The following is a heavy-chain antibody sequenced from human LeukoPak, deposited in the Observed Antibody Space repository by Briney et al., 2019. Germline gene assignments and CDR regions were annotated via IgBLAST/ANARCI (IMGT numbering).Heavy chain of an antibody. V-gene: IGHV1-8*01. CDR2: MNTNSGNT. CDR3: ARGLPKAVFGMVIED. CDR1: GYSFTSYN. J-gene: IGHJ1*01. Sequence: ASVKVSCKASGYSFTSYNVNWVRQATGQGLEWMGWMNTNSGNTGYSQNFQGGVTMTRDTSISTAYMELSSLMSEDTAVYYCARGLPKAVFGMVIEDWGQGTLVTVSS. D-gene: IGHD3-3*01.